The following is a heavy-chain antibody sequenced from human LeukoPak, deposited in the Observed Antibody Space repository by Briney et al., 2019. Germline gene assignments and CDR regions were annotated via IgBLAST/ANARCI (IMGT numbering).Heavy chain of an antibody. D-gene: IGHD6-13*01. J-gene: IGHJ4*02. CDR3: ARVSSSWYHFDY. CDR2: IRSSGSTI. V-gene: IGHV3-11*01. CDR1: GFTFSVYY. Sequence: GGSLRLSCAASGFTFSVYYMSWIRQAPGKGLEWVSYIRSSGSTIYYADSVKGRFTISRDNAKNSLYLQMNSLRAEDTAVYYCARVSSSWYHFDYWGQGTLVTVSS.